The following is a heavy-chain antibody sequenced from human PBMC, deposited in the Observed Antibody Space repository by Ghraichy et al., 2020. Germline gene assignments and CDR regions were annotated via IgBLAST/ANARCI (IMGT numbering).Heavy chain of an antibody. D-gene: IGHD5-12*01. J-gene: IGHJ4*02. Sequence: GGSLRLSCAASGFTFSSYAMHWVRQAPGKGLEWVAVISYDGSNKYYADSVKGRFTISRDNSKNTLYMQMNSLRAEDTAVYYCAREGSGGYDSYFDYWGQGTLVTVSS. CDR2: ISYDGSNK. V-gene: IGHV3-30-3*01. CDR1: GFTFSSYA. CDR3: AREGSGGYDSYFDY.